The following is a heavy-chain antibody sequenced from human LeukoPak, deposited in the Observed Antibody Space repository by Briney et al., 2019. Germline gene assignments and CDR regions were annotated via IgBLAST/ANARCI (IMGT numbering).Heavy chain of an antibody. V-gene: IGHV3-30*04. CDR3: AREGRAYRYSSSWYPTPSWFDP. J-gene: IGHJ5*02. CDR2: ISYDGSNK. D-gene: IGHD6-13*01. Sequence: GGSLRLSCAASGFTFSSYAMHWVRQAPGKGLEGVAVISYDGSNKYYADSVKGRFTISRDNAKNSLYLQMNSLRAEDTAVYYCAREGRAYRYSSSWYPTPSWFDPWGQGTLVTVSS. CDR1: GFTFSSYA.